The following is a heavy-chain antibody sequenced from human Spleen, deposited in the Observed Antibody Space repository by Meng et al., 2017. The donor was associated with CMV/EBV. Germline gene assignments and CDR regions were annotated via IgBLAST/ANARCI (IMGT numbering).Heavy chain of an antibody. Sequence: SETLSLTCTVSGYSISSGYYWGWIRQPPGKGLEWIGSIYHSGSTNYNPSLESRVTISVDKSKNQFSLRLSSVTAADTAVYYCARHITWDFDYWGQGRLVTVSS. CDR1: GYSISSGYY. CDR3: ARHITWDFDY. D-gene: IGHD3-10*01. J-gene: IGHJ4*02. CDR2: IYHSGST. V-gene: IGHV4-38-2*02.